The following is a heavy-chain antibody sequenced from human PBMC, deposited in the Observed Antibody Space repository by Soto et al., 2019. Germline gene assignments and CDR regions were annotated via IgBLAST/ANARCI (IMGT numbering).Heavy chain of an antibody. J-gene: IGHJ5*02. CDR3: ARGPRITMVRGVIWWFDP. V-gene: IGHV4-34*01. D-gene: IGHD3-10*01. CDR1: GGSFSGYY. CDR2: INHSGST. Sequence: QVQLQQWGAGLLKPSETLSLTCAVYGGSFSGYYWSWIRQPPGKGLEWIGEINHSGSTNYNPSLKSRVTISVDTSKNQFSLKLSSVTAADTAVYYCARGPRITMVRGVIWWFDPWGQGTLVTVSS.